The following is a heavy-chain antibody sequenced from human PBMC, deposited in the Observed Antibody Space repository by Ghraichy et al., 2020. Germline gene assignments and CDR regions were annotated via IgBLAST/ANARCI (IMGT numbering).Heavy chain of an antibody. CDR2: INPNSGGT. CDR1: GYTFTGYY. CDR3: ARGLSTMIVVDGYGY. J-gene: IGHJ4*02. V-gene: IGHV1-2*02. D-gene: IGHD3-22*01. Sequence: ASVKASCKASGYTFTGYYIHWVRQAPGQGLEWMGWINPNSGGTTYAQKFQGRVTMTRDTSISTAYMELSRLRSDDTTVYYCARGLSTMIVVDGYGYWGQGTLVTV.